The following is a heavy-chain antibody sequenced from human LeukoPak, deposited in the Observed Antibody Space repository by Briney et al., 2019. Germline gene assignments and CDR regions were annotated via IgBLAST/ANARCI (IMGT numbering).Heavy chain of an antibody. J-gene: IGHJ4*02. CDR2: IYYSAST. Sequence: SETLSLTCTVSGGSIRSSSYYWGWIRQPPGKGREWFGCIYYSASTYYNPSLKSRVTISVDTSKNQFSLKLSSVTAADTAVYYCARRTSYVWGSYALFDYWGQGTLVTVSS. CDR1: GGSIRSSSYY. V-gene: IGHV4-39*01. CDR3: ARRTSYVWGSYALFDY. D-gene: IGHD3-16*01.